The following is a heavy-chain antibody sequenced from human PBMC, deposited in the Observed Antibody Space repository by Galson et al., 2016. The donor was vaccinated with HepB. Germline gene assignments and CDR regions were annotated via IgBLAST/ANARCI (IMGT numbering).Heavy chain of an antibody. CDR1: GFTFSDYY. CDR3: ARGKSHKSNSYDGMDV. Sequence: SLRLSCAASGFTFSDYYMSWIRQAPGKGLEWVSYISSSSTTMYYADSVEGRFTISRDNAKRSLDLQLNSLRVEDTAVYYCARGKSHKSNSYDGMDVWGKGATVTVSS. J-gene: IGHJ6*04. V-gene: IGHV3-11*01. CDR2: ISSSSTTM. D-gene: IGHD3-3*01.